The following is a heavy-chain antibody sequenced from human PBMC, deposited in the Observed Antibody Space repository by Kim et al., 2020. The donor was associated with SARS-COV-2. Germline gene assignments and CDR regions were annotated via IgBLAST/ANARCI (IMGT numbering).Heavy chain of an antibody. Sequence: GGSLRLSCAASGFTFSSYGMHWVRQAPGKGLEWVAVIWYDGSNKYYADSVKGRFTISRDNSKNTLYLQMNSLRVEDTAVYYCAKDRTCSGGSCYFDYWGQGTLVTVSS. J-gene: IGHJ4*02. CDR1: GFTFSSYG. V-gene: IGHV3-33*06. D-gene: IGHD2-15*01. CDR2: IWYDGSNK. CDR3: AKDRTCSGGSCYFDY.